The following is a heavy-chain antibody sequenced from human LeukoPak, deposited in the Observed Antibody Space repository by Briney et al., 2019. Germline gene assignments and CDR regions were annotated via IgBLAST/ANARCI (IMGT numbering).Heavy chain of an antibody. J-gene: IGHJ4*02. CDR1: GGTFSSYA. Sequence: GASVKVSCKASGGTFSSYAISWVRQAPGQGLEWMGWISAYNGNTNYAQKPQGRVTMTTDTSTSTAYMELRSLRSDDTAVYYCASTSRDSSGSPLGTFDYWGQGTLVTVSS. D-gene: IGHD3-22*01. CDR3: ASTSRDSSGSPLGTFDY. V-gene: IGHV1-18*01. CDR2: ISAYNGNT.